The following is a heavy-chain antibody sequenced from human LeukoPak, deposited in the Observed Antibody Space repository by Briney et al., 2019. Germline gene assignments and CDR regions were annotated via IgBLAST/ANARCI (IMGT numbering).Heavy chain of an antibody. CDR1: GFSFKDYN. Sequence: GGSLRLSCAASGFSFKDYNMHWVRQAPGKGLEWVAVITYDGGNEYYTDSVKGRFTISRDNSKSTLYLQMNSLRTEDTAVYYCAKRRGLELLYYYYMDVWGKGTTVTVSS. J-gene: IGHJ6*03. CDR3: AKRRGLELLYYYYMDV. CDR2: ITYDGGNE. V-gene: IGHV3-30*18. D-gene: IGHD1-7*01.